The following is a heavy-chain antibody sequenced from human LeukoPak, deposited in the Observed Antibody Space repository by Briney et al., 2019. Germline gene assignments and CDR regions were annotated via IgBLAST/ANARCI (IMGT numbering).Heavy chain of an antibody. D-gene: IGHD3-10*01. J-gene: IGHJ4*02. V-gene: IGHV3-7*01. CDR3: AREHGSGSYYQSGSFDY. CDR1: GFTFTNYW. Sequence: GGSLRLSCAVSGFTFTNYWMSWARQSPGKGLEWVANIYLDGSRAYYVDSVKGRFTISRDNAKNSLYLQMNSLRAEDTAVYYCAREHGSGSYYQSGSFDYWGQGTLVTVSS. CDR2: IYLDGSRA.